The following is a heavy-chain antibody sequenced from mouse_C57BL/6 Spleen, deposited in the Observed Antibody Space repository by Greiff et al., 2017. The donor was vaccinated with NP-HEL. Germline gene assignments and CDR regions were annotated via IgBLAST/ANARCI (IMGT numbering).Heavy chain of an antibody. V-gene: IGHV1-39*01. J-gene: IGHJ4*01. D-gene: IGHD1-1*01. CDR2: INPNYGTT. CDR3: ARYYGSSYYYAMDY. Sequence: VQLKESGPELVKPGASVKISCKASGYSFTDYNMNWVKQSNGKSLEWIGVINPNYGTTSSTQKFKGKATLTVDQSSSTAYMQLNSLTSEDSAVYYCARYYGSSYYYAMDYWGQGTSVTVSS. CDR1: GYSFTDYN.